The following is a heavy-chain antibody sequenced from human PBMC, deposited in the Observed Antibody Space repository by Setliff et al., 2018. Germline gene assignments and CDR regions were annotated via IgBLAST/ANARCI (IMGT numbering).Heavy chain of an antibody. CDR1: GDSMSGYY. CDR3: AKDSGQSSLTGYFGMDV. J-gene: IGHJ6*02. Sequence: SETLSLTCSVSGDSMSGYYWNWIRQSPRKGLEWIGNIYYGGSAKYNPSLKSRVTISVDMSKNTLSLQMNSLRPEDTAVYYCAKDSGQSSLTGYFGMDVWGQGTTVTVSS. CDR2: IYYGGSA. V-gene: IGHV4-59*01. D-gene: IGHD1-26*01.